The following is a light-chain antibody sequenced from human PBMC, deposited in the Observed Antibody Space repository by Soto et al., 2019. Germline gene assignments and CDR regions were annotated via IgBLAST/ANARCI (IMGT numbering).Light chain of an antibody. CDR3: QQYNNWPPYT. Sequence: EVVMTQSPAPLSVSPGERATLSCRASQTVSSNLAWYQQKPGQAPRLLIYGASTRATGIPARFSGSGSGTEFTLTISSLQSGDFAVYYCQQYNNWPPYTFGQGTKLEIK. J-gene: IGKJ2*01. CDR1: QTVSSN. V-gene: IGKV3-15*01. CDR2: GAS.